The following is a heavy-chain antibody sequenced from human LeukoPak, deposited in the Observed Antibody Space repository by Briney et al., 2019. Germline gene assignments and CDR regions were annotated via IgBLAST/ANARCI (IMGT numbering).Heavy chain of an antibody. Sequence: GASVKVSCTGAAYSFTSNYMDLVRLRPAQGLELMGIINPSGGSTSYAQKFQGRVTMTRDMSTSTVYMELSSLRSEDTAVSYCARGTAADDAFDIWGQGTMVTVSS. V-gene: IGHV1-46*01. J-gene: IGHJ3*02. D-gene: IGHD6-13*01. CDR2: INPSGGST. CDR1: AYSFTSNY. CDR3: ARGTAADDAFDI.